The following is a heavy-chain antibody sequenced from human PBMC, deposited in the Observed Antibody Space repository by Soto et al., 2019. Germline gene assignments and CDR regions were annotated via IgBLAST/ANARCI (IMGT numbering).Heavy chain of an antibody. J-gene: IGHJ1*01. CDR1: GFTFSSYD. CDR3: ARDSITMIVAVPEYFQH. V-gene: IGHV3-13*04. CDR2: IGTAGDT. D-gene: IGHD3-22*01. Sequence: GGSLRLSCAASGFTFSSYDMHWVRQATGKGLEWVSAIGTAGDTYYPGSVKGRFTISRENAKNSLYLQMNSLRAGDTAVYYCARDSITMIVAVPEYFQHWGQGTPVTVSS.